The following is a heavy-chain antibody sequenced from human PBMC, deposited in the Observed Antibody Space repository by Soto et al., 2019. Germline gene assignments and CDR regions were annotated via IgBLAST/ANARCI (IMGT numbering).Heavy chain of an antibody. J-gene: IGHJ6*02. CDR1: GGSFSGYY. CDR3: ARVSGIYYCSMSV. D-gene: IGHD3-10*01. CDR2: INHSGST. Sequence: QVQLQQWGAGLLKPSETLSLTCAVYGGSFSGYYWSWIRQPPGKGLEWIGEINHSGSTNYNPSLKRRATISVATATNHFPLKRTSVTAPDTAVYSCARVSGIYYCSMSVWGQGTTVTAPS. V-gene: IGHV4-34*01.